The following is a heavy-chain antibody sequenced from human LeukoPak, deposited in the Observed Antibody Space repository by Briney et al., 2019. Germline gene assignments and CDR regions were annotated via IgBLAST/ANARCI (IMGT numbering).Heavy chain of an antibody. Sequence: SVKVSCKASGYTFTGYYMHWVRQAPRQGLEWMGRIIPIFGIANYAQKFQGRVTITADKSTSTAYMELSSLRSEDTAVYYCAREVVTTNRNWFDPWGQGTLVTVSS. CDR2: IIPIFGIA. V-gene: IGHV1-69*04. D-gene: IGHD4-11*01. J-gene: IGHJ5*02. CDR1: GYTFTGYY. CDR3: AREVVTTNRNWFDP.